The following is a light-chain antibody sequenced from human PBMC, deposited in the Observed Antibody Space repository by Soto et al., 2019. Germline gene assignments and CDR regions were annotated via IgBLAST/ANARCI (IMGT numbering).Light chain of an antibody. Sequence: DIQVTQSPSSLSASVGDTVTSTCRTSQDIGMYLNWYQQKPGKAPELLIYAASNLQSGVPSRCSGSGSGIDFTLTISSLQPEDFATYYCQQNYNTPRTFGQGTKVEIK. V-gene: IGKV1-39*01. CDR3: QQNYNTPRT. J-gene: IGKJ1*01. CDR2: AAS. CDR1: QDIGMY.